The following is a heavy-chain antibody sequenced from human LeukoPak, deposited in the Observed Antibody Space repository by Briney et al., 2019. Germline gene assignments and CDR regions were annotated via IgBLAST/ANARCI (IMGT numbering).Heavy chain of an antibody. J-gene: IGHJ3*02. CDR1: GFTFSDAW. Sequence: GGSLRLSCAASGFTFSDAWMIWVRQAPGKGLEWVGRIKSRADGGTPDHAAPVTGRFIISRDDSNGTLFLQMNSLTTEDTAVYYCATQGLLDAFDIWGQGTMVIVSS. D-gene: IGHD3-22*01. CDR3: ATQGLLDAFDI. CDR2: IKSRADGGTP. V-gene: IGHV3-15*01.